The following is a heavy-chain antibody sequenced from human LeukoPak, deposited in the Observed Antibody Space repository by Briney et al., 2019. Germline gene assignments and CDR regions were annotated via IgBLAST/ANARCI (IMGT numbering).Heavy chain of an antibody. CDR2: MSGSGDST. Sequence: GGSLRLSCAASGFTFSNYAMSWVRQAPGKGLEWVSVMSGSGDSTNYADSVKGRFTISRDNSKNTVYLQMNSLRAEDTAVYYCAKEGSYGDYGIDYWGQGTLVTVSS. CDR1: GFTFSNYA. CDR3: AKEGSYGDYGIDY. V-gene: IGHV3-23*01. D-gene: IGHD4-17*01. J-gene: IGHJ4*02.